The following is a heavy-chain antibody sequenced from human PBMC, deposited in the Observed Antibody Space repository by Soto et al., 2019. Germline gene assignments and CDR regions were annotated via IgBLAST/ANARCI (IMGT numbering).Heavy chain of an antibody. V-gene: IGHV1-18*01. D-gene: IGHD4-17*01. Sequence: GASVKVSWKASGYTFTSYGISWVRQAPGQGLEWMGWISAYNGNTNYAQKLQGRVTMTTDTSTSTAYMELRSLRSDDTAVYYCARPMTTSTDYGMDVWGQGTTVTVSS. J-gene: IGHJ6*02. CDR2: ISAYNGNT. CDR3: ARPMTTSTDYGMDV. CDR1: GYTFTSYG.